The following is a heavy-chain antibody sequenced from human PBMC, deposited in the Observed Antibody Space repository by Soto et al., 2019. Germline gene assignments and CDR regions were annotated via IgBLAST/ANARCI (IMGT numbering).Heavy chain of an antibody. J-gene: IGHJ4*02. CDR3: ARDQRFGNYFDY. D-gene: IGHD2-2*01. CDR2: INVSDGST. Sequence: ASVKVSCKASGYPFTSYYLHWVRQAPGQGPEWMGRINVSDGSTRYAQKLQGRVTMTTDTSTSTAYMELRSLRSDDTAVYYCARDQRFGNYFDYWGQGTLVTVSS. CDR1: GYPFTSYY. V-gene: IGHV1-46*01.